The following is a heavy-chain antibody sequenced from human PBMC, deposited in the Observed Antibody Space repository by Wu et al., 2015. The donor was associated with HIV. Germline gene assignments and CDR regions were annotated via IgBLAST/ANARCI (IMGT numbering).Heavy chain of an antibody. J-gene: IGHJ4*02. V-gene: IGHV1-2*02. CDR1: GYTFTGYY. CDR2: TNPNSGGT. Sequence: QAQLVQSGAEVKKFGASVKVSCKASGYTFTGYYVHWFRQAPGQGLEWMGWTNPNSGGTNYAQKFQDRVTLTRDTSITTAYMEMSGLRSDDTAVYYCARDYYDVLTTYSHYFFDLWGQGNAGHRLL. CDR3: ARDYYDVLTTYSHYFFDL. D-gene: IGHD3-9*01.